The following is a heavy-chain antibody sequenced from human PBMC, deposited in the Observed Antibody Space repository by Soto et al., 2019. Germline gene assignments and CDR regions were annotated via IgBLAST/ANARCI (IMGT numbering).Heavy chain of an antibody. J-gene: IGHJ4*02. CDR3: ATPPIVVGPAAMRGTDY. CDR2: IKSKTDGGTT. D-gene: IGHD2-2*01. CDR1: GFTFSNAW. V-gene: IGHV3-15*07. Sequence: EVQLVESGGALVKPGGSLRLSCAASGFTFSNAWMNWVRQAPGKGLEWVGRIKSKTDGGTTDYAAPVKGRFTISRDDSKNTLYLQMNSLKTEDTAVYYCATPPIVVGPAAMRGTDYWGQGTLVTVSS.